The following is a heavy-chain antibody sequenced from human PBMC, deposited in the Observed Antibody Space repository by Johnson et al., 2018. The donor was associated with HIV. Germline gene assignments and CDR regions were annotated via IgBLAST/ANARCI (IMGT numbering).Heavy chain of an antibody. V-gene: IGHV3-25*04. Sequence: EVQLVESGGGLAKPVWSPRLSCAASQFIFSNYYMNCVRQAPGNGLELVGQLNPNVDSTSLIDSGKDRFNSSRDNAKNTLHLQMNSLRAEDTAVYYCAKEQSVVVIGIGAFDIWGQWTMVTVSS. D-gene: IGHD3-22*01. CDR3: AKEQSVVVIGIGAFDI. J-gene: IGHJ3*02. CDR1: QFIFSNYY. CDR2: NPNVDST.